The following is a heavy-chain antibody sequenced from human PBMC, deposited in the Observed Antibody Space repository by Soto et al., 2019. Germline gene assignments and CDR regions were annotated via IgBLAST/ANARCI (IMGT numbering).Heavy chain of an antibody. CDR2: IIPILGIA. CDR1: GGTMSSYT. CDR3: ARDRGYCSSTSCPRPGAFDI. J-gene: IGHJ3*02. Sequence: SVKVSCKTSGGTMSSYTVSWVRQAPGQGLEWMGRIIPILGIANYAQKFQGRVTITADKSTSTAYMELSSLRSEDTAVYYCARDRGYCSSTSCPRPGAFDIWGQGTMVTVSS. D-gene: IGHD2-2*01. V-gene: IGHV1-69*04.